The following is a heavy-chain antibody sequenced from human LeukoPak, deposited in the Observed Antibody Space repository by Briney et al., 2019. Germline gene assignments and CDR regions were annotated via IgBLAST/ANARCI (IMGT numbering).Heavy chain of an antibody. D-gene: IGHD4-11*01. CDR1: GGSISIYY. J-gene: IGHJ3*02. CDR3: ARDVWPGDYSNYGAFDI. V-gene: IGHV4-4*07. Sequence: SETLSLTCTVSGGSISIYYWSWIRQPAGKGLEWIGRIYTSGSTNYNPSLNGRVTMSVDTSKNQFSLKLSSVTAADTAVYYCARDVWPGDYSNYGAFDIWGQGTMVTVSS. CDR2: IYTSGST.